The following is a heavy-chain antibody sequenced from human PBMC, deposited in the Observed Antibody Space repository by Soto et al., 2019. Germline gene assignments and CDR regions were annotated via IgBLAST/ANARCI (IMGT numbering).Heavy chain of an antibody. CDR1: GGGNSRDYR. D-gene: IGHD5-12*01. CDR2: IIPKLGSA. J-gene: IGHJ4*02. CDR3: ARGGGGYNFGDVY. Sequence: QVQLVQSGADVKKPGSSVRVSCKASGGGNSRDYRTTWVRQAPGQGLEWMGGIIPKLGSANYAQNFQGRVTITADESTGTVYMEIRSLRSEDTAVYYCARGGGGYNFGDVYWDQGTPVTVSS. V-gene: IGHV1-69*01.